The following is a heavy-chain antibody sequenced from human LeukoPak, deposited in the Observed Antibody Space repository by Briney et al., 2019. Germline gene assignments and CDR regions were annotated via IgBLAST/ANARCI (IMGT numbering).Heavy chain of an antibody. V-gene: IGHV3-21*01. D-gene: IGHD3-22*01. CDR2: ISSSSSYI. J-gene: IGHJ4*02. Sequence: GGSLRLSCAASGFTFSSYSMNWVRQAPGKGLEWVSSISSSSSYIYYADSVKGRFTISRDNAQNSLYLQMSSLRAEDTAVYYCARHVVAVGFDYWGQGTLVTVSS. CDR1: GFTFSSYS. CDR3: ARHVVAVGFDY.